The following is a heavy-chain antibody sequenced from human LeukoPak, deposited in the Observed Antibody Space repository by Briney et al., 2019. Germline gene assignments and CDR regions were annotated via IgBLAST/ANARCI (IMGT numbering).Heavy chain of an antibody. CDR1: GFTFTRYA. CDR3: ARVSSGSYYYYYMDV. Sequence: GGSLRLSCAASGFTFTRYAMPWVRKAPGKGLEYVSAISSNGGSTYYANSMKGRFTISRDNSKNTLYLQMGSLRAEDMAVYYCARVSSGSYYYYYMDVWGKGTTVTVSS. CDR2: ISSNGGST. V-gene: IGHV3-64*01. J-gene: IGHJ6*03. D-gene: IGHD1-26*01.